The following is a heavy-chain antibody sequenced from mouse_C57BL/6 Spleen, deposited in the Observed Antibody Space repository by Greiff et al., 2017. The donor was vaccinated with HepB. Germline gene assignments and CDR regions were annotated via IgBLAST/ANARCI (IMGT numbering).Heavy chain of an antibody. D-gene: IGHD2-3*01. CDR2: ISNLAYSI. CDR3: ARGTLYYGYSRYAMDY. CDR1: GFTFSDYG. Sequence: EVKLVESGGGLVQPGGSLKLSCAASGFTFSDYGMAWVRQAPRKGPEWVAFISNLAYSIYYADTVTGRFTISRENSKNTLYLDMSSLRSEDTAMYYCARGTLYYGYSRYAMDYWGQGTSVTVSS. J-gene: IGHJ4*01. V-gene: IGHV5-15*01.